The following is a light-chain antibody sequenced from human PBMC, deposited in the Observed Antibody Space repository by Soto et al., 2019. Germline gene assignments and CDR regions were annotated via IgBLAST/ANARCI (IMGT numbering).Light chain of an antibody. CDR2: EVS. V-gene: IGLV2-14*01. Sequence: QSALTQPASVSGSPGQSITISYTGTSSDVGGYSYVSWYQQHPGKAPKLMIYEVSNRPSGVSNRFSGSKSGNTASLTISGLQAEDEADYYCSSYAGSTTLLFGGGTKLTVL. CDR1: SSDVGGYSY. J-gene: IGLJ3*02. CDR3: SSYAGSTTLL.